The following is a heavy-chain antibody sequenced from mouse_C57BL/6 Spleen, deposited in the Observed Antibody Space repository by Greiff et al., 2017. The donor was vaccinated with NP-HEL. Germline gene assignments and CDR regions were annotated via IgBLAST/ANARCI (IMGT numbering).Heavy chain of an antibody. V-gene: IGHV1-54*01. D-gene: IGHD2-2*01. Sequence: QVQLQQSGAELVRPGTSVKVSCKASGYAFTNYLIEWVKQRPGQGLEWIGVINPGSGGTNYNEKFKGKATLTADKSSSTAYMQLSSLTSEDSAVYFCARRGTGYDVGPFAYWGQGTLVTVSA. J-gene: IGHJ3*01. CDR1: GYAFTNYL. CDR2: INPGSGGT. CDR3: ARRGTGYDVGPFAY.